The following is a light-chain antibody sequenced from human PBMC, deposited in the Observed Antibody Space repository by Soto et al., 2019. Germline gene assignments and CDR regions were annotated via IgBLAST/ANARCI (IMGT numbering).Light chain of an antibody. CDR2: GAS. CDR3: QQSYSTPHN. CDR1: QSISSY. Sequence: DIQMTQSPSSLSASVGARVTITCRASQSISSYLNWYQHKPGKAPKLLIYGASSLQSGVPSRFSGSGSGTDFTLSITSLQPEDFATYYCQQSYSTPHNFGQGTRLEIK. J-gene: IGKJ2*01. V-gene: IGKV1-39*01.